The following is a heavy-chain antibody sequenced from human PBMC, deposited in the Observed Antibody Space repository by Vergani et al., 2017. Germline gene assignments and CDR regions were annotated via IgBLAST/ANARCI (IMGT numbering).Heavy chain of an antibody. CDR2: MIPTFDSK. Sequence: QVQLLQSGAAVRKPGSSVTVSGKASGDTFSNYVITWVRQAPGQGLQWMGRMIPTFDSKNYAPRFQGRVTLTADASASTAYMVLTSLTSEDTAVYFCARGASYFDSGGYADTWGQGTLVTVS. CDR1: GDTFSNYV. CDR3: ARGASYFDSGGYADT. D-gene: IGHD3-22*01. V-gene: IGHV1-69*13. J-gene: IGHJ5*02.